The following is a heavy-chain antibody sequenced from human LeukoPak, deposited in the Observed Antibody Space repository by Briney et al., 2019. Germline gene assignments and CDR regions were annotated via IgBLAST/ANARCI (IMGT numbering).Heavy chain of an antibody. V-gene: IGHV4-59*08. Sequence: PSETLSLTCTVSGDSISSYYWSWIRQPPGKGLEWIGYIYYSGSTNYNPSLKSRVTISVDTSKNQFSLKLTSVTAADTAVYYCARLLVDGYGYWFDPWGQGTLVTVSS. CDR1: GDSISSYY. CDR3: ARLLVDGYGYWFDP. D-gene: IGHD2-8*02. J-gene: IGHJ5*02. CDR2: IYYSGST.